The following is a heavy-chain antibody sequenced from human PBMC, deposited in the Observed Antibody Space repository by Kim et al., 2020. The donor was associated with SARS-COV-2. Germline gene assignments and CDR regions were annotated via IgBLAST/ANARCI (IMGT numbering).Heavy chain of an antibody. V-gene: IGHV3-30*18. Sequence: GGSLRLSCAASGFTFSSYGMHWVRQAPGKGLEWVAVISYDGSNKYYADSVKGRFTVSRDNSKNTLYLQMNSLRAEDTAVYYCANVEALWPVSWNNPDAFDIWGQGTMVTVSS. CDR2: ISYDGSNK. D-gene: IGHD1-1*01. J-gene: IGHJ3*02. CDR3: ANVEALWPVSWNNPDAFDI. CDR1: GFTFSSYG.